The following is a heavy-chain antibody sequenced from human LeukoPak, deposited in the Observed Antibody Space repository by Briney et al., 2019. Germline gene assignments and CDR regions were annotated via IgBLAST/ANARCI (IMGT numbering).Heavy chain of an antibody. CDR1: GFTVSTNC. D-gene: IGHD5-18*01. CDR2: IYSGGTT. CDR3: ARVDTVMAYYFDL. J-gene: IGHJ4*02. V-gene: IGHV3-53*04. Sequence: GGSLGLSCAACGFTVSTNCMTWVRQAPGKGLEWVSTIYSGGTTYYADSVMGRFTISRHNSRDTLYLQMNSLRAEDTAVYYCARVDTVMAYYFDLWGQGTLVTVSS.